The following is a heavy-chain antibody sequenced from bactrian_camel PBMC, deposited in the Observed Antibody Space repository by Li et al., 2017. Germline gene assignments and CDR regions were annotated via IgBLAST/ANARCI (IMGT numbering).Heavy chain of an antibody. V-gene: IGHV3S31*01. J-gene: IGHJ4*01. CDR2: LNSGRAGSP. CDR3: AARNSWCGSGNEALGLTGYPY. D-gene: IGHD2*01. Sequence: VQLVESGGGSVQAGGSLRLSCLVPGYTGRRIAWFHQAAGMEREPVAALNSGRAGSPWYADSVKGRFTASKDSTKYTLYLQMNSLKPEDSAMYYCAARNSWCGSGNEALGLTGYPYWGQGTQVTVS. CDR1: GYTGRRIA.